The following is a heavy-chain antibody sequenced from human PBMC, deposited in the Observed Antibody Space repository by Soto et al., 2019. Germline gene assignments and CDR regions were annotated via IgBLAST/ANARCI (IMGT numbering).Heavy chain of an antibody. J-gene: IGHJ4*02. CDR2: INAGNGDT. V-gene: IGHV1-3*01. Sequence: QVQLVQSGAEVKKPGASVKVSCKASDDTFSNCYIHWVRQAPGQGLEWMGRINAGNGDTKYSQKFQGRVTMTRDTTATTAYMEVSSRRSEDTAVYYCARASNWESPFDYWGQGTLVTVSS. CDR1: DDTFSNCY. D-gene: IGHD7-27*01. CDR3: ARASNWESPFDY.